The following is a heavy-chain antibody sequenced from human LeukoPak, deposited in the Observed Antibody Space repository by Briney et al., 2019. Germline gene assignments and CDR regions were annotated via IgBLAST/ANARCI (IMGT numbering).Heavy chain of an antibody. CDR1: AFTLSIYW. CDR2: INSDGSST. Sequence: GRSLRPARAATAFTLSIYWMHWVRQAEGNGLGWVSRINSDGSSTSYADSVKGRFTISRDNAKNTLYLQMNSLRAEDTAVYYCARGRALYDILTLGYWGQGTLVTVSS. J-gene: IGHJ4*02. D-gene: IGHD3-9*01. V-gene: IGHV3-74*01. CDR3: ARGRALYDILTLGY.